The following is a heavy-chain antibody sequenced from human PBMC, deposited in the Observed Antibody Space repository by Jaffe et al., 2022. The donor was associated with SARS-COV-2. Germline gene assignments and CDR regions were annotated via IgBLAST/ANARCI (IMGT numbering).Heavy chain of an antibody. Sequence: EVQLVESGGGLVQPGESLRLSCEASGFTFSSYWMHWVRQAPGKGLVWVSHIESDGSSTNYADSVKGRFTISRDNAKNTLYLQMNSLGAEDTAVYYCAREKVVPGAESVFYYYYGMDVWGQGTTVAVSS. J-gene: IGHJ6*02. CDR1: GFTFSSYW. V-gene: IGHV3-74*01. CDR2: IESDGSST. CDR3: AREKVVPGAESVFYYYYGMDV. D-gene: IGHD2-2*01.